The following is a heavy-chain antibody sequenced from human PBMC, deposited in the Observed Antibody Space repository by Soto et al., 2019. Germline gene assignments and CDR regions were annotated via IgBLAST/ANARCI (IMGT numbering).Heavy chain of an antibody. V-gene: IGHV1-69*13. Sequence: ASVKVSCKASGGTFSSYAISWVRQAPGQGLEWMGGIIPIFGTANYAQKFQGRVTITADESTSTAYMELSSLRSEDTAVYYCASHCGGDCYSRSPPYYYYGMEVWGQGTTVTVSS. CDR3: ASHCGGDCYSRSPPYYYYGMEV. CDR2: IIPIFGTA. J-gene: IGHJ6*02. D-gene: IGHD2-21*02. CDR1: GGTFSSYA.